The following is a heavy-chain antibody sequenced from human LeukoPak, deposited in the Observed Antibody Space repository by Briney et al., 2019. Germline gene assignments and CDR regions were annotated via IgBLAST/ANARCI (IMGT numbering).Heavy chain of an antibody. Sequence: GGSLRLSCAASGFSFSNYGVHWVRQAPGEGLEWVAFIRYDGGNKYYADSLEGRFTISRDNSKNTLYLQMNSLRAEDTAVYYCVGDFDYWGQGILVTVSS. CDR2: IRYDGGNK. CDR3: VGDFDY. CDR1: GFSFSNYG. D-gene: IGHD3-16*01. J-gene: IGHJ4*02. V-gene: IGHV3-30*02.